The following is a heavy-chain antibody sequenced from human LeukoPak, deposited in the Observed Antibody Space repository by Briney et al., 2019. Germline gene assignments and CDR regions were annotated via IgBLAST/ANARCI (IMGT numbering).Heavy chain of an antibody. CDR2: IIPILGIA. V-gene: IGHV1-69*04. D-gene: IGHD3-10*01. CDR1: GGTFSSYA. Sequence: GASVKVSCKASGGTFSSYAISWVRQAPGQGLEWMGRIIPILGIANYAQKFQGRVTITADKSTSTAYMELSSLRSEDTAVYYCASWYYGSGSYGGTTFVNWFDPWGQGTLVTVSS. J-gene: IGHJ5*02. CDR3: ASWYYGSGSYGGTTFVNWFDP.